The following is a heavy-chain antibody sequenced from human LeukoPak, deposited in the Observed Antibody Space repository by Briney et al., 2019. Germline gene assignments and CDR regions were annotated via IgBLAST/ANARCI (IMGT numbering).Heavy chain of an antibody. CDR1: GGSISSGGYY. CDR3: ARESMPARSFDI. Sequence: SETLSLTCTVSGGSISSGGYYWSWIRQPPGKGLEWIGYIYHSGSTYYNPSLKSRVTISVDRSKNQFSLKLSSVTAADTAVYYCARESMPARSFDIWGQGTMVTVSS. D-gene: IGHD2/OR15-2a*01. J-gene: IGHJ3*02. V-gene: IGHV4-30-2*01. CDR2: IYHSGST.